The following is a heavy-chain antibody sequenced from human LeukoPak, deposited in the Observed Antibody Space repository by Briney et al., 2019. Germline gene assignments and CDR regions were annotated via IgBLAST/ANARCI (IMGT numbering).Heavy chain of an antibody. D-gene: IGHD2-2*01. CDR3: ASEAQGYCSSTSCLNWFDP. CDR2: ISSSSSYI. V-gene: IGHV3-21*01. J-gene: IGHJ5*02. CDR1: GFTFSSYW. Sequence: TGGSLRLSCAASGFTFSSYWMHWVRQAPGKGLEWVSSISSSSSYIYYADSVKGRFTISRDNAKNSLYLQMNSLRAEDTAVYYCASEAQGYCSSTSCLNWFDPWGQGTLVTVSS.